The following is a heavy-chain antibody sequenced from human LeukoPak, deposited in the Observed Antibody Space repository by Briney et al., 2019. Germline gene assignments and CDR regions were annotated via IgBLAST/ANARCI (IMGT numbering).Heavy chain of an antibody. V-gene: IGHV3-7*01. CDR3: ARSGRYYDSSGYYYYYYYMDV. CDR2: IKQDGSEK. J-gene: IGHJ6*03. Sequence: GGSLRLSCAASGFTFSNAWMSWVRQAPGKGLEWVANIKQDGSEKYYVDSVKGRFTISRDNAKNSLYLQMNSLRAEDTAVYYCARSGRYYDSSGYYYYYYYMDVWGKGTTVTVSS. CDR1: GFTFSNAW. D-gene: IGHD3-22*01.